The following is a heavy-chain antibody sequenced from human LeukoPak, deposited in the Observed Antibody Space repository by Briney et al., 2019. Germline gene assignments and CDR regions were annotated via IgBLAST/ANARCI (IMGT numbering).Heavy chain of an antibody. J-gene: IGHJ4*02. CDR2: ISYDGSNK. Sequence: GGSLRLSCAASGFTFSSYAMHWVRQAPGKGLEWVAVISYDGSNKYYADSVKGRFTISRDNSKNTLYLQMNSLRAEDTAVYYCARSSEPHFDWLLYFDYWGQGTLVTVSS. CDR3: ARSSEPHFDWLLYFDY. CDR1: GFTFSSYA. D-gene: IGHD3-9*01. V-gene: IGHV3-30-3*01.